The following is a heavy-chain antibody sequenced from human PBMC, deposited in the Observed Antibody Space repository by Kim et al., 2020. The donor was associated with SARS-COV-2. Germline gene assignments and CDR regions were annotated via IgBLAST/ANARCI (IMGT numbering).Heavy chain of an antibody. V-gene: IGHV3-15*01. Sequence: DYPAPVKVRFTISRDDSKNTLYLQMNSLKTEDTAVYYCTTPGCSSTSCYDWGQGTLVTVSS. J-gene: IGHJ4*02. D-gene: IGHD2-2*01. CDR3: TTPGCSSTSCYD.